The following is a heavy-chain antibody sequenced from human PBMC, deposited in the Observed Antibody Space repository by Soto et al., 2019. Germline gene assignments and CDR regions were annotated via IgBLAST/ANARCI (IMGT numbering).Heavy chain of an antibody. D-gene: IGHD1-1*01. CDR3: ARSPSADRRPNEFVRRYYYYGMDV. Sequence: EVQLVESGGGLVQPGGSLRLSCAASGFTFSSYWMHWVRQAPGKGLVWVSRINSDGSSTSYADSVKGRFTISRDNAKNTLYLQMNSLRAEDTAVYYYARSPSADRRPNEFVRRYYYYGMDVWGQGTTVTVSS. V-gene: IGHV3-74*01. CDR2: INSDGSST. CDR1: GFTFSSYW. J-gene: IGHJ6*02.